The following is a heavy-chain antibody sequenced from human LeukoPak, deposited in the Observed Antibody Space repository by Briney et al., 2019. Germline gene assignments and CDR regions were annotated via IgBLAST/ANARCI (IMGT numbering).Heavy chain of an antibody. CDR2: ISWNSGSI. CDR3: AKEKKGVAGRIGSRGFDY. Sequence: GGSLRLSCAASGFTFDDYAMHWVRQAPGKGLEWVSGISWNSGSIGYADSVKGRFTISRDNAKNSLYLQMNSLRAEDTALYYCAKEKKGVAGRIGSRGFDYWGQGTLVTVSS. J-gene: IGHJ4*02. D-gene: IGHD6-19*01. CDR1: GFTFDDYA. V-gene: IGHV3-9*01.